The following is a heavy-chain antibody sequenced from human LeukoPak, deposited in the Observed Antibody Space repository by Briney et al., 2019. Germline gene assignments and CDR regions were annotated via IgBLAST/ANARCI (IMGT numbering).Heavy chain of an antibody. D-gene: IGHD6-19*01. Sequence: GRSLRLSCAASGFTFSSYAMHWVRQAPGKGLEWVAVISYDGSNKYYADSVKGRFTISRDNSKNTLYLQMNSLRAEDTAVYYCARDRTVAGTTYLQHWGQGTLVTVSS. CDR3: ARDRTVAGTTYLQH. CDR1: GFTFSSYA. J-gene: IGHJ1*01. V-gene: IGHV3-30*04. CDR2: ISYDGSNK.